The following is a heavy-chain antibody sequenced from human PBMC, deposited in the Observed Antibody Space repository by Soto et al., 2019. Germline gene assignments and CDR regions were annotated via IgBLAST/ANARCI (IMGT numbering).Heavy chain of an antibody. Sequence: EVQLVESGGRLVQPGGSLRLSCAASGFMFSAYWMSWVRQAPGKGLEWVATISGGASDKFYVDSVKGRFTISRDDSKNTLYLQMNSLGDEDTAVYYCVREDWHRFDSWGQGTLVTVSS. CDR1: GFMFSAYW. CDR2: ISGGASDK. J-gene: IGHJ4*02. V-gene: IGHV3-7*01. CDR3: VREDWHRFDS. D-gene: IGHD2-21*01.